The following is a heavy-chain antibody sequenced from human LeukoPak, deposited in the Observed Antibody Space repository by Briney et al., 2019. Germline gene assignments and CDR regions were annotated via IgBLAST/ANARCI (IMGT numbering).Heavy chain of an antibody. Sequence: GGSLRLSCAASGFTFSSYAMSWVRQAPGKGLEWVSAISGSGGSTYYADSVNGRFTISRDNSKNTLYLQMNSLRAEDTAVYYCAKPGGYSYGNFDYWGQGTLVTVSS. J-gene: IGHJ4*02. CDR2: ISGSGGST. V-gene: IGHV3-23*01. CDR1: GFTFSSYA. D-gene: IGHD5-18*01. CDR3: AKPGGYSYGNFDY.